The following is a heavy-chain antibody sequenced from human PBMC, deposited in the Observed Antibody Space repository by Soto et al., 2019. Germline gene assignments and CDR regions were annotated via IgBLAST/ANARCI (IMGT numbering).Heavy chain of an antibody. Sequence: QVQLVESGGGVVQPGRSLRLSCAASGFTFSSYGMHWVRQAPGKGLAWLAVISYDGSHKSYTDSVKGRFTISRDNSKNTLYLQMNSLRAEDMAVYYCAKDNCYGNHSYASDWGQGTLVTVSS. CDR3: AKDNCYGNHSYASD. CDR2: ISYDGSHK. V-gene: IGHV3-30*18. CDR1: GFTFSSYG. D-gene: IGHD2-21*01. J-gene: IGHJ4*02.